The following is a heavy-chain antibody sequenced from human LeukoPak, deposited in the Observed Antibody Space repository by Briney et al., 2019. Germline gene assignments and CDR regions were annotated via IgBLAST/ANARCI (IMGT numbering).Heavy chain of an antibody. CDR3: ARYYDFWSGFDP. CDR1: GGSITNYY. D-gene: IGHD3-3*01. CDR2: IYYSGSP. Sequence: PSETLSLTCTVSGGSITNYYLSWIRQPPGKGLEWIGYIYYSGSPNYNPSLKSRVTMSLDTSKNQFSLKLSSVSATDTAVYYCARYYDFWSGFDPWGQGTLVTVSS. V-gene: IGHV4-59*01. J-gene: IGHJ5*02.